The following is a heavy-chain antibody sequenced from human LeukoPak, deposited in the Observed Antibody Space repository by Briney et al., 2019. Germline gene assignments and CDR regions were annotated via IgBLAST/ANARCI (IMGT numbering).Heavy chain of an antibody. CDR3: ARPGTGLGFDY. D-gene: IGHD1-1*01. CDR1: GGSIGSSSYY. Sequence: PSETLSLTCTVSGGSIGSSSYYWGWIRQPPGKGLEWIGSIYYSGSTYYNPSLKSRVTISVDTSKNQFSLKLSSVTAADTAVYYCARPGTGLGFDYWGQGTLVTVSS. V-gene: IGHV4-39*01. CDR2: IYYSGST. J-gene: IGHJ4*02.